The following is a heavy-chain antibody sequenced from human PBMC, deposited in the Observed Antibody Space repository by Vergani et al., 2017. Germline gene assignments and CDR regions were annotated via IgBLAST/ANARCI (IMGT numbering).Heavy chain of an antibody. CDR1: GGSINSGSYF. CDR3: ARDGGEYDKDALDV. D-gene: IGHD2-21*01. Sequence: QVQLQESGPGLVKPSQTLSLTCTVSGGSINSGSYFWTWIRQPAGKGLEWIGRIYTSGSTNYNPSLKSRVTMSVDTSKNHFSLKLSSVTAADTAVYYCARDGGEYDKDALDVWVQGTKVTVTS. CDR2: IYTSGST. J-gene: IGHJ3*01. V-gene: IGHV4-61*02.